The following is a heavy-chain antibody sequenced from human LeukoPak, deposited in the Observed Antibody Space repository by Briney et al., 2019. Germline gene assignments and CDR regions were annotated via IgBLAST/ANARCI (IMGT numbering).Heavy chain of an antibody. CDR1: GFNVSSNY. CDR3: ARGAYGGPFDC. V-gene: IGHV3-53*04. CDR2: LYLVGGT. Sequence: PAGSLRLSCAASGFNVSSNYMSWVRQAPGKGREWVSVLYLVGGTYYADSVQGRFTIARHNSRNTLYLQLNSLRTEDTAVYYCARGAYGGPFDCWGQGTLVTVSS. D-gene: IGHD4/OR15-4a*01. J-gene: IGHJ4*02.